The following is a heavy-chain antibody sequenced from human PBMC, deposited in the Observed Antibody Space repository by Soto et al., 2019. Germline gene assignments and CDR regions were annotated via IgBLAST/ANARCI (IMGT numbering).Heavy chain of an antibody. CDR3: AREVQVHTPAFGY. V-gene: IGHV1-69*19. J-gene: IGHJ4*02. D-gene: IGHD3-10*01. Sequence: QVQLVQSGAEMKKPGSSVKVSCQSSGGTFNTYAMNWVRQAPGQGPEWMGDISPMFGAANYAPKFQGRVTSTADESTGTSYMQLSSLTSDDTALYFCAREVQVHTPAFGYWGQGTLVTVSS. CDR2: ISPMFGAA. CDR1: GGTFNTYA.